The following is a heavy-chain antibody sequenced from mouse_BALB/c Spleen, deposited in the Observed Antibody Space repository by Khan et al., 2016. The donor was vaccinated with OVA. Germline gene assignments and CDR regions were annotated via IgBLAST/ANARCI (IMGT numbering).Heavy chain of an antibody. Sequence: EVQLQESGPGLVNPSQSLSLTCTVTGYSLTSDYAWNWIRQFPGNKLEWMGYINYSGSTNYNPALKSRISVTRDTSKNQFFLQLNSVTTEDTATYYCARDGSRYNYAMDYWGQGTSVTVSS. V-gene: IGHV3-2*02. J-gene: IGHJ4*01. CDR3: ARDGSRYNYAMDY. CDR1: GYSLTSDYA. D-gene: IGHD2-3*01. CDR2: INYSGST.